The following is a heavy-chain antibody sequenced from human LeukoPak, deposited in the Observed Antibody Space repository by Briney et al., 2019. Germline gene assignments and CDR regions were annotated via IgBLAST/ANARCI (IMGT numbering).Heavy chain of an antibody. CDR3: ARGMGLHEVVTLVAAAGLGTPPPHDNWFDP. Sequence: KTSETLSLTCAVYGGSFSGYYWSWIRQPPGKGLEWIGEINHSGSTNYNPSLKSRVTISVDTSKNQFSLKLSSVTAADTAVYYCARGMGLHEVVTLVAAAGLGTPPPHDNWFDPWGQGTLVTVSS. CDR2: INHSGST. V-gene: IGHV4-34*01. J-gene: IGHJ5*02. D-gene: IGHD6-13*01. CDR1: GGSFSGYY.